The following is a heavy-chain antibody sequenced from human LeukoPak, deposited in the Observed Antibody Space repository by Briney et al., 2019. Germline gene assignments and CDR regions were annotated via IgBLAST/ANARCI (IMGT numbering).Heavy chain of an antibody. CDR2: IKGDGSET. V-gene: IGHV3-7*01. Sequence: PGGSLRLSCVASGSGFTFSEFWMGWVRQAPGERLEWVANIKGDGSETYYVDSVKGRFTISRDNVKNSVYLQMNSLTADDTSLYRCAREAYCGGPSCFAVNYMDVWGKGTTVPVSS. CDR1: GSGFTFSEFW. D-gene: IGHD2-2*01. J-gene: IGHJ6*03. CDR3: AREAYCGGPSCFAVNYMDV.